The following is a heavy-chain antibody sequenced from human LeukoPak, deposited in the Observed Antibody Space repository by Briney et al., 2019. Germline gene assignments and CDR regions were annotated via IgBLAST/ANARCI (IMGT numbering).Heavy chain of an antibody. CDR3: TRVGSGYPFDY. J-gene: IGHJ4*02. CDR1: GFTFSGSA. D-gene: IGHD5-12*01. Sequence: GGSLRLSCAASGFTFSGSAMHWVRQASGKGLEWVGRIRNKANNYATTYAAAVKGRFTISRGDSQNTAYLQMNSLKTEDTAVYYCTRVGSGYPFDYWGQGTLVTVSS. CDR2: IRNKANNYAT. V-gene: IGHV3-73*01.